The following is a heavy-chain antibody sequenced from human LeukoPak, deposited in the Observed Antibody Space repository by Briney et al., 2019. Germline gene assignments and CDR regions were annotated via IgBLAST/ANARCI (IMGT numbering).Heavy chain of an antibody. V-gene: IGHV1-2*02. CDR1: GYTFTVYY. Sequence: ASVKVSFKASGYTFTVYYMHWVRQAPGQGLEWMGWINPNSGGTNYAQKFQGRVTMTRDTSISTAYMELSRLRSEDTAVYYCARDPRYSDFHLGSGAFDLWGQGTMVTVS. J-gene: IGHJ3*01. D-gene: IGHD5-12*01. CDR2: INPNSGGT. CDR3: ARDPRYSDFHLGSGAFDL.